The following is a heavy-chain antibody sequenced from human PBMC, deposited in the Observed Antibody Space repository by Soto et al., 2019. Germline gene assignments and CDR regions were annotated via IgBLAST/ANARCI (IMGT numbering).Heavy chain of an antibody. V-gene: IGHV1-69*01. J-gene: IGHJ6*02. CDR1: GGTFCSYA. CDR3: ARSQGSSTSLEIYDYYYYGMDV. Sequence: QVQLVQSGAEVKKPGSSVKVSCKASGGTFCSYAISWVRQAPGQGLEWMGGIIPIPGTANYAQKFQGRVTIAADESTSTAYMELSSLRSEDTAVYYCARSQGSSTSLEIYDYYYYGMDVWGQGTTVTVSS. D-gene: IGHD2-2*01. CDR2: IIPIPGTA.